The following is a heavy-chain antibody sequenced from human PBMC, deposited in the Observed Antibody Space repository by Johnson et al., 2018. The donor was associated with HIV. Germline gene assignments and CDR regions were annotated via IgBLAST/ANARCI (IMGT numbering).Heavy chain of an antibody. Sequence: VQLVESGGGLVQPCRSLRLSCAASGFTFDDYAMHWVRQAPGKGLEWVSGISWNSGSIGYADSVKGRFTISRDNAKNSLFLQMNNLRAEDTALYYCARAEYGYSSSWYGTFDIWGRGTMVTVSS. J-gene: IGHJ3*02. D-gene: IGHD6-13*01. CDR2: ISWNSGSI. CDR1: GFTFDDYA. CDR3: ARAEYGYSSSWYGTFDI. V-gene: IGHV3-9*01.